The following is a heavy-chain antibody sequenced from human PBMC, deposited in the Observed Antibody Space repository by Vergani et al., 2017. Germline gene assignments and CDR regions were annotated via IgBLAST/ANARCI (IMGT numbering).Heavy chain of an antibody. CDR3: ARDEGCGFDWFDYGMYA. V-gene: IGHV1-2*02. CDR2: INPNSGGT. Sequence: QVQLVQSGAEVKKPGASVKVSCKASGYTFTGYYMHWVRQAPGQGLEWMGWINPNSGGTNYAQEFQGRVTMTRDTSISTAYMELSRLRSDDTAVYYCARDEGCGFDWFDYGMYACGKGP. J-gene: IGHJ6*04. CDR1: GYTFTGYY. D-gene: IGHD3-9*01.